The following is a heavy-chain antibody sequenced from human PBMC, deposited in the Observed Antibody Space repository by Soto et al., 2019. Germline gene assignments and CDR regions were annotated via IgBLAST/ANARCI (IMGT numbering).Heavy chain of an antibody. CDR1: GFTFSSYS. V-gene: IGHV3-48*01. D-gene: IGHD3-22*01. CDR2: ISSSSSTI. CDR3: ASGAYYYDRSGLSY. Sequence: EVQLVESGGGLVQPGGSLRLSCAASGFTFSSYSMNWVRQAPGKGLEWVSYISSSSSTIYYADSVKGRFTISRHNAKNSLYLQMNSLRAEDTAVYYCASGAYYYDRSGLSYWGQGTLVTVSS. J-gene: IGHJ4*02.